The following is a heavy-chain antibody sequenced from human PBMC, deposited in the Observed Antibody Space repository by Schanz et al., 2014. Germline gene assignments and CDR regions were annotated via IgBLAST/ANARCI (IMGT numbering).Heavy chain of an antibody. Sequence: EVRLVESGGGLVKPGGSLRLSCAASGFTFTTNAMSWVRQAPGKGLEWVSVIYSGGSTYYADSVKGRFTISRDNSKNTLYLQMNSLRAEDTAVYYCARGYSSSMDVWGQGTTVTVSS. CDR3: ARGYSSSMDV. J-gene: IGHJ6*02. D-gene: IGHD6-6*01. CDR1: GFTFTTNA. CDR2: IYSGGST. V-gene: IGHV3-66*01.